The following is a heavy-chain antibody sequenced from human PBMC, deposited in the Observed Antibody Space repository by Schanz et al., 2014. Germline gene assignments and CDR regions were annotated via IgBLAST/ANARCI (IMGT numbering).Heavy chain of an antibody. CDR2: INPSGGST. CDR1: GYSLNELS. CDR3: ARDGEAAAGCDY. Sequence: QVQLVQSGAEVKKPGASVKVSCKVSGYSLNELSMHWFRQAPGQGLEWMGLINPSGGSTSYAQKFQGRVTMTRDTSTSTVYMELSSLRSEDTAVYYCARDGEAAAGCDYWGQGTLVTVSS. J-gene: IGHJ4*02. V-gene: IGHV1-46*02. D-gene: IGHD6-13*01.